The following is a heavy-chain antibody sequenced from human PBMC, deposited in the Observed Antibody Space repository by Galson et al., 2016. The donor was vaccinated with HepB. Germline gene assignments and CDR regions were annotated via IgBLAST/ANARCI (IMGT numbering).Heavy chain of an antibody. J-gene: IGHJ3*02. CDR1: GFMFSAYG. Sequence: SLRLSCAASGFMFSAYGIHWIRQPPGKGLEWVAFISYDESKKYYADSVEGRFTISRDNPNNTLYLRMSSLRTEDTAVYYCAKGSPIWFGDLFDAFDIWGQGTMVTVSA. CDR3: AKGSPIWFGDLFDAFDI. CDR2: ISYDESKK. D-gene: IGHD3-10*01. V-gene: IGHV3-30*18.